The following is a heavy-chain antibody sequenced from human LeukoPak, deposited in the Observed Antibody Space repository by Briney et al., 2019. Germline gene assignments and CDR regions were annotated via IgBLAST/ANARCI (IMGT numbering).Heavy chain of an antibody. J-gene: IGHJ4*02. V-gene: IGHV4-4*07. CDR1: GGSINSYY. Sequence: SETLSLTCIVSGGSINSYYWSWIRQPAGKGLEWIGRIYTSGSTNYNPSLKSRVTMSVDMSRNQFSLKLSSVTAADTAVYFCARGAYYYDSSGPGLGYWGQGSLVTVSS. CDR3: ARGAYYYDSSGPGLGY. CDR2: IYTSGST. D-gene: IGHD3-22*01.